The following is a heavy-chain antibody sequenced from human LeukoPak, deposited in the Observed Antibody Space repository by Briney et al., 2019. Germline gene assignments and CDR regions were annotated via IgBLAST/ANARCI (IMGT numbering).Heavy chain of an antibody. CDR3: ARITLQGPYGMDV. D-gene: IGHD3-16*01. V-gene: IGHV3-21*01. CDR2: ISYSSSYI. J-gene: IGHJ6*02. CDR1: GYTFSTYS. Sequence: GGSLRLSCAVSGYTFSTYSMDWVRQAPGKGLEWVSSISYSSSYIFYTDSVKGRFTISRDDAKNSLFLRMNSLRAEDTAVYYCARITLQGPYGMDVWGQGTTVTVSS.